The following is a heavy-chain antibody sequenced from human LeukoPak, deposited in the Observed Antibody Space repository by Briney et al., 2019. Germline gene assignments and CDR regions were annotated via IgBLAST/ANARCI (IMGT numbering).Heavy chain of an antibody. CDR1: GYTVTSYG. J-gene: IGHJ3*02. D-gene: IGHD3-22*01. CDR2: ISAYNGNT. V-gene: IGHV1-18*01. Sequence: ASVKVSCKASGYTVTSYGISWVRQAPGQGLELMGLISAYNGNTDYAHKLQGRVTMTTDTSTSTAYMELRSLRSDDTAVYYCATSPTYYYDSSGYSAFDIWGQGTMVTVSS. CDR3: ATSPTYYYDSSGYSAFDI.